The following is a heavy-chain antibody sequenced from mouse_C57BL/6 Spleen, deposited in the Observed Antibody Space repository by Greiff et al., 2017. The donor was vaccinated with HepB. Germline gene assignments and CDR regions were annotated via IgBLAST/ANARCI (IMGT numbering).Heavy chain of an antibody. CDR2: INPNNGGT. J-gene: IGHJ4*01. CDR3: HSYAMDY. CDR1: GYTFTDYY. V-gene: IGHV1-26*01. Sequence: VQLQQSGPELVKPGASVKISCKASGYTFTDYYMNWVKQSHGKSLEWIGDINPNNGGTSYNQKFKGKATLTVDKSSSTAYMELRSLTSEDSAVYYCHSYAMDYWGQGTSVTVSS.